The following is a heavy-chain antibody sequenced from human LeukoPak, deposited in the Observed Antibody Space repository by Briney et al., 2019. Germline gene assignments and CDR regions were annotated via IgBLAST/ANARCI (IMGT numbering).Heavy chain of an antibody. CDR3: ARGAVTLLWY. CDR2: ISSSGAII. Sequence: LSLTCTVSGGSISSSSYYWGWTRQPPGKGLEWLSYISSSGAIIYYADSVKGRFTISRDNAENSLYLQMNSLRADDTAVYYCARGAVTLLWYWGQGTLVTVSS. D-gene: IGHD4-17*01. J-gene: IGHJ4*02. V-gene: IGHV3-11*04. CDR1: GGSISSSSYY.